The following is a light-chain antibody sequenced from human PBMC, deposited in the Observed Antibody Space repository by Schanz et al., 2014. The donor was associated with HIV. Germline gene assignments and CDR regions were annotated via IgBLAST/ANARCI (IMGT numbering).Light chain of an antibody. Sequence: EIVLTQSPGTLSLSPGERATLSCSASQSVGSNYLAWYQQKPGQGPRLLIYGASSRATGIPDRFTGSGSGTDFTLTISRLEPEDFAVYYCQQYGSSLWTFGQGTKVEIK. CDR1: QSVGSNY. CDR3: QQYGSSLWT. V-gene: IGKV3-20*01. J-gene: IGKJ1*01. CDR2: GAS.